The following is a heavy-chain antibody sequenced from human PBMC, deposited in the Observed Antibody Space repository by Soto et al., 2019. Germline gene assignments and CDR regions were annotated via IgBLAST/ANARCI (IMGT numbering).Heavy chain of an antibody. Sequence: QVQLVESGGGVVQPGRSLRLSCAASGFTFSSYGMHWVRQAPGKGLEWVAVIWYDGSNKYYADSVKGRFTISRDNSKNPLYLQMRSLRAEDTAVYYCARARCTTGVCYTDYWYFDLWGRGPLVTVSS. J-gene: IGHJ2*01. CDR3: ARARCTTGVCYTDYWYFDL. D-gene: IGHD2-8*01. CDR1: GFTFSSYG. CDR2: IWYDGSNK. V-gene: IGHV3-33*01.